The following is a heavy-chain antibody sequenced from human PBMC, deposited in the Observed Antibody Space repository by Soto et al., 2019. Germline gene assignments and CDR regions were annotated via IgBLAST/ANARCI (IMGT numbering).Heavy chain of an antibody. D-gene: IGHD6-19*01. CDR3: ARSVAVPGAHIDY. V-gene: IGHV4-59*01. Sequence: VQLQESGPGRVKPSETLSLTCSVSGGSISGSYWSWIRQSPGKGLEWLGYVYYTGSTNYSPSLRSRVSISVDTSKNEFSLRLSSVTAADTAVYFCARSVAVPGAHIDYWGQGTQVTVSS. CDR2: VYYTGST. J-gene: IGHJ4*02. CDR1: GGSISGSY.